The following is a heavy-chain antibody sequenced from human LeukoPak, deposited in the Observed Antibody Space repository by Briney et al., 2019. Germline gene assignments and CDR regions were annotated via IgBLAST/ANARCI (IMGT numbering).Heavy chain of an antibody. Sequence: GRSLRLSCTASGFTFSSYAMHWVRQAPGKGLEWVAVISYDGSNEYYADSVKGRFTISRDNSKNTLYLQMNSLRAEDTAVYYCAREACPYRLCYYDSSGYSLNYYFDHWGQGTLVTVSS. V-gene: IGHV3-30-3*01. CDR2: ISYDGSNE. CDR3: AREACPYRLCYYDSSGYSLNYYFDH. D-gene: IGHD3-22*01. CDR1: GFTFSSYA. J-gene: IGHJ4*02.